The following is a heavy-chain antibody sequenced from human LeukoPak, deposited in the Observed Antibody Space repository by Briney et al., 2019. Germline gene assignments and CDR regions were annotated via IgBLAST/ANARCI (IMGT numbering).Heavy chain of an antibody. CDR1: GFTFSSYW. D-gene: IGHD6-19*01. CDR2: INSDGSST. Sequence: PGGSLRLSCAASGFTFSSYWMHWVRQAPGEGLVWVSGINSDGSSTSYADSVKGRFTISRDNAKNMVYLQIYSLRAEDTAVYYCVRDYTSGWYFDYWGQGTLVTVSS. J-gene: IGHJ4*02. CDR3: VRDYTSGWYFDY. V-gene: IGHV3-74*01.